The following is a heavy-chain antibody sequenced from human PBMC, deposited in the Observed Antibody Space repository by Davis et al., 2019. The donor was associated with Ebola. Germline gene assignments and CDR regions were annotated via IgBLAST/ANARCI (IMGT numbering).Heavy chain of an antibody. V-gene: IGHV3-11*04. CDR2: ISSSGSTI. CDR3: ARDHQYCSSTSCYYGMDV. CDR1: GFTFSDYY. Sequence: GGSLRLSCAASGFTFSDYYMSWIRQAPGKGLEWVSYISSSGSTIYYADSVKGRFTISRDNSKNTLYLQMNSLRAEDTAVYYCARDHQYCSSTSCYYGMDVWGQGTTVTVSS. J-gene: IGHJ6*02. D-gene: IGHD2-2*01.